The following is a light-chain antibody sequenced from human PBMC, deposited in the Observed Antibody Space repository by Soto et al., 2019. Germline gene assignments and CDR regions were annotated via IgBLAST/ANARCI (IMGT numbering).Light chain of an antibody. Sequence: QSALTQPASVSGSPGQSITISCTGTSSDVGGYNYVSWYQQHPGKAPKLMIYEDSKRTSGVSNRFSGSKSGNTASLTISGLQAEDEADYYCSSYTSSSIDYVFGTGTKLTVL. J-gene: IGLJ1*01. CDR3: SSYTSSSIDYV. CDR1: SSDVGGYNY. CDR2: EDS. V-gene: IGLV2-14*01.